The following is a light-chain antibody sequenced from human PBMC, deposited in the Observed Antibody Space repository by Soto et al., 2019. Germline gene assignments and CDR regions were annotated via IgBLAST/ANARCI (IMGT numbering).Light chain of an antibody. J-gene: IGLJ3*02. CDR3: SSYTTVPSPQWV. Sequence: QSVLTQPASVSGSPGQSITIPCSGRSSDLGGLNYVSWYQQHPGKVPKLIIYKVDNRPSGISDRFYASKSGNTASLTISGLQAEDEAHYYCSSYTTVPSPQWVFAGGTKLTVL. CDR1: SSDLGGLNY. CDR2: KVD. V-gene: IGLV2-14*01.